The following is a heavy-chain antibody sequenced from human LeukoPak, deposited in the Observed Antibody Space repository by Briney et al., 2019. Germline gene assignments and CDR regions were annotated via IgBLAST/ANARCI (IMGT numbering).Heavy chain of an antibody. CDR2: ISSNGGST. V-gene: IGHV3-64*01. Sequence: GGSLRLSCAASGFTFSSYAMHWVRQAPGKGLEYVSAISSNGGSTYYANSVKGRFTISRDNSKNTLYLQMGSLRAEDMAVYYCARDGSAYNTNHFDYWGQGTLVTVSS. J-gene: IGHJ4*02. CDR1: GFTFSSYA. D-gene: IGHD5-24*01. CDR3: ARDGSAYNTNHFDY.